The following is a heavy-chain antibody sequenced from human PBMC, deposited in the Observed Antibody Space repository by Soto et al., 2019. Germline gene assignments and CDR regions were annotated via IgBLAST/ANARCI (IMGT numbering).Heavy chain of an antibody. CDR3: ARGRVASRTFDY. CDR1: DYSFTSYC. V-gene: IGHV5-51*01. CDR2: IYPSDSDT. D-gene: IGHD3-3*01. Sequence: GEALKICWKASDYSFTSYCIAWVRQMPGQGLELMGIIYPSDSDTRYSPSFQGQVSISADKSITTAYLQWTSLRSSDTAIYYCARGRVASRTFDYWGQGTLVTVSS. J-gene: IGHJ4*02.